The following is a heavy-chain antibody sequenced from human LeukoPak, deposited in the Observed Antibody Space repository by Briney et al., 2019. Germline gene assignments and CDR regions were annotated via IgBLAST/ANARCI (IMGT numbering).Heavy chain of an antibody. CDR1: GFTLILHA. CDR3: ANAYPGATFDY. D-gene: IGHD1-26*01. V-gene: IGHV3-23*01. CDR2: ISSSGGTT. J-gene: IGHJ4*02. Sequence: PGGSLRLSCALSGFTLILHAMKLVSQAPGKGLEWVSGISSSGGTTYYADSVKGRFTISRDNSKNTLYLQMNSLRGEDTAVYYCANAYPGATFDYWGQGTLVTVSS.